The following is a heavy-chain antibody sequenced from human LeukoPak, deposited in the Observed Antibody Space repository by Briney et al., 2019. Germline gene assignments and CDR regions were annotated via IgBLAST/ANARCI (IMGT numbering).Heavy chain of an antibody. CDR3: ARGVSITGWFDP. D-gene: IGHD1-20*01. J-gene: IGHJ5*02. CDR1: GGAISSYC. CDR2: IYYSGST. V-gene: IGHV4-59*01. Sequence: SETLSLTCTVSGGAISSYCWSWIRQPPGKGLEWIGYIYYSGSTNYNPSLKSRVTISVDTSKNQFSLKLSSVTAADTAVYYCARGVSITGWFDPWGQGTLVTVSS.